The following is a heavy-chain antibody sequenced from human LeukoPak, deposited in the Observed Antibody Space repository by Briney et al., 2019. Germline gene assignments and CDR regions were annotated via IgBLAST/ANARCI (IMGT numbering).Heavy chain of an antibody. CDR1: GFPLSNAW. V-gene: IGHV3-15*01. CDR3: TTRYCYHVYYYYGMDV. CDR2: IKSKTDGGTT. Sequence: GGSLRLSCAASGFPLSNAWMRWVRQAPGKGLEWVGRIKSKTDGGTTDYAAPVKGRFTISRDDSKNTLYLQMNSLKTENTAVYYCTTRYCYHVYYYYGMDVWGKGTTVTVSA. D-gene: IGHD3-16*02. J-gene: IGHJ6*04.